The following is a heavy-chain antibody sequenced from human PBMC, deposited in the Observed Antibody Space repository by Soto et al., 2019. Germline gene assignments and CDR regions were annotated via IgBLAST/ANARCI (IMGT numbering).Heavy chain of an antibody. CDR3: AKDLDIVVVVAAYFDY. CDR1: GFTFSSYA. D-gene: IGHD2-15*01. J-gene: IGHJ4*02. CDR2: ISGSGGST. V-gene: IGHV3-23*01. Sequence: EVQLLESGGGLVQPGGSLRLSCAASGFTFSSYAMSWVRQAPGKGLEWVSAISGSGGSTYYADSVKGRFTISRDNFKNSLYLQMNSLRAEDTGVYYCAKDLDIVVVVAAYFDYWGQGTLVTVSS.